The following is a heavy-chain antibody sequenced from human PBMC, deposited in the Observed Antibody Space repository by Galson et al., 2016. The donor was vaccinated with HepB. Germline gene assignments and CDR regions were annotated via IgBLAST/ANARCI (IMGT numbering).Heavy chain of an antibody. V-gene: IGHV4-31*03. J-gene: IGHJ2*01. CDR3: TRDRAGAGKGYFDL. CDR2: INYSGSS. D-gene: IGHD6-19*01. CDR1: GGSSSRGGFY. Sequence: TLSLTCTVSGGSSSRGGFYWTWIRQHPGKGLEWIGNINYSGSSYYNPSLESRLTLSVDTSKSQFSLKLTSVTAADTAVYYCTRDRAGAGKGYFDLWGRGTLVTVSS.